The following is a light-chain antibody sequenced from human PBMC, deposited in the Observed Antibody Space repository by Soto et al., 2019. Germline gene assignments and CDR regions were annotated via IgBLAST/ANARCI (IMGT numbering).Light chain of an antibody. Sequence: DIVMTQSPDSLAVSLGERATINCKSSQSVLYSSNNKNYLAWYQQKPGQPPKLLIYWASTRESGVPDRFSGSGSGTDFTLTINSLQAGDVAVYYCQQYYTTPLTFGGGTKVEIK. CDR3: QQYYTTPLT. J-gene: IGKJ4*01. CDR1: QSVLYSSNNKNY. V-gene: IGKV4-1*01. CDR2: WAS.